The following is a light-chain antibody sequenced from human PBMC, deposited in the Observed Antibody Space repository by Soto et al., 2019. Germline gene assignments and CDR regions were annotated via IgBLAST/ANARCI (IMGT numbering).Light chain of an antibody. V-gene: IGLV2-11*01. Sequence: QSALTQPRSVSGSPGQSVTISCTGTSSDVGGYDYVSWFQHHPGKVPKLMIYDVTKRPSGVPDRFSASKSGNTASLTISGLQAEDEADYYGCSYGGYFWVFGGGTKLTVL. J-gene: IGLJ3*02. CDR3: CSYGGYFWV. CDR2: DVT. CDR1: SSDVGGYDY.